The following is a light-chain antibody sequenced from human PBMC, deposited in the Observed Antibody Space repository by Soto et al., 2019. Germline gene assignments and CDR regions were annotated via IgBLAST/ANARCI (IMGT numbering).Light chain of an antibody. CDR2: GTS. J-gene: IGKJ1*01. CDR3: QQYNKWPWT. CDR1: QSVSSSY. Sequence: EIVMTQSPATLSVSPGEGATLSCRASQSVSSSYLAWYQQKPGQAPRLLIYGTSPRATGIPARFSGSGSGTVFTLTISSLQSEDFGVYYCQQYNKWPWTFGQGTKVDI. V-gene: IGKV3-15*01.